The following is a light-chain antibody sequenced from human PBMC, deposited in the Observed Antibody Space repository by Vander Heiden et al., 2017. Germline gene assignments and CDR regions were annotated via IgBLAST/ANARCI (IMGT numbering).Light chain of an antibody. Sequence: DILVTQSPSALSTSIGDRVTITCRASQSISSYLTWYQQKPGKAPKLLIYAASTVHSGVPSRFSGSRSGTDFTLTISSLQPEHFATYYCQRSYSAPSTFGQGSRLEIK. J-gene: IGKJ2*01. V-gene: IGKV1-39*01. CDR3: QRSYSAPST. CDR2: AAS. CDR1: QSISSY.